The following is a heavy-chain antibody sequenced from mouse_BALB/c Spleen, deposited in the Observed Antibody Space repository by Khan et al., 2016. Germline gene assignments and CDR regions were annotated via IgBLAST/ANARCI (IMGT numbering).Heavy chain of an antibody. V-gene: IGHV9-3-1*01. CDR2: INTYTGEP. J-gene: IGHJ3*01. D-gene: IGHD1-1*01. Sequence: QIQLVQSGPELKKPGETVKISCKASGYTFTNYGMNWVKQAPGKGLKWMAWINTYTGEPTYADDFKGRFAFSLETSASTAYLQINNLKNEDTATNFCARDGKRPLAYWGQGTLVTVSA. CDR1: GYTFTNYG. CDR3: ARDGKRPLAY.